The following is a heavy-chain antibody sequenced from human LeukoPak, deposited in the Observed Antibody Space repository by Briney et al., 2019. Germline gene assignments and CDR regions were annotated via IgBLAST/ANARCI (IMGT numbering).Heavy chain of an antibody. CDR2: IKQDGSEI. CDR1: GFTFSGYW. Sequence: PGGSLRLSCVASGFTFSGYWMSWVRQAPGKGPEWVANIKQDGSEIYYVDSVKGRFTISRDNAKNSLYLQMNSLRAEDTAVYYCARDDYGSGSWNDYWGQGTLVTVSS. CDR3: ARDDYGSGSWNDY. J-gene: IGHJ4*02. V-gene: IGHV3-7*01. D-gene: IGHD3-10*01.